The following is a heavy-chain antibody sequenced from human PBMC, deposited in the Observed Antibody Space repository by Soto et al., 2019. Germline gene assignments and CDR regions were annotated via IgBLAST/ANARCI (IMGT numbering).Heavy chain of an antibody. V-gene: IGHV1-18*01. D-gene: IGHD1-26*01. Sequence: VKVSCKASXYXFPSYGXXXXXQAPGQGLEWMGWISAYNGNTNYAQKLQGRVTMTTDTSTSTAYXELRSLRSDDTAVYYCARDSRSGSYYYYYGMDVWGQGTTVTVSS. CDR2: ISAYNGNT. CDR3: ARDSRSGSYYYYYGMDV. J-gene: IGHJ6*02. CDR1: XYXFPSYG.